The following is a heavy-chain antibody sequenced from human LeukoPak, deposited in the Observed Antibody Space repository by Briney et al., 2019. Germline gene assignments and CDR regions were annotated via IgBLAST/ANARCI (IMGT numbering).Heavy chain of an antibody. V-gene: IGHV3-23*01. D-gene: IGHD6-19*01. J-gene: IGHJ4*02. CDR3: AKTIPSGFGYSSGWYADY. CDR1: GFTFSSYA. Sequence: GGSLRLSCAASGFTFSSYAMSWVRQAPGKGLEWVSAISGSGGSTYYADSVKGRFTISRDNSKNTLYLQMNSLRAEDTAVYYCAKTIPSGFGYSSGWYADYWGQGTLVTVSS. CDR2: ISGSGGST.